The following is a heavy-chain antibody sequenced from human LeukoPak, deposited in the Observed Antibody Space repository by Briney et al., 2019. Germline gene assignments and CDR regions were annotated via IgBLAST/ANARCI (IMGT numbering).Heavy chain of an antibody. CDR2: IHNSGRT. Sequence: SETLSLTCSVSGGSVSSYYWSWIRQSPGKGLEWIGYIHNSGRTTYNPSLKSRVTGFVDTSKNQVSLRLSSVTAADTAVYYCAGHGTISSESYFDYWGQGALVTVSS. V-gene: IGHV4-59*08. CDR3: AGHGTISSESYFDY. CDR1: GGSVSSYY. J-gene: IGHJ4*02. D-gene: IGHD1-14*01.